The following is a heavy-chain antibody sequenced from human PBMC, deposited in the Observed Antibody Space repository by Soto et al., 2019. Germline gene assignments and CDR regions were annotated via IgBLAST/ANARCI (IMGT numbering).Heavy chain of an antibody. CDR2: IYYSEST. J-gene: IGHJ4*02. V-gene: IGHV4-61*08. Sequence: NSSDYCCSRIRKTPGKGLEWIGYIYYSESTNYNPSLKSRVTISVDTSKNQFSLKLSSVTAADTAVYYCARENSIFGVVSEDYWGQGTLVSVSS. CDR1: NSSDYC. D-gene: IGHD3-3*01. CDR3: ARENSIFGVVSEDY.